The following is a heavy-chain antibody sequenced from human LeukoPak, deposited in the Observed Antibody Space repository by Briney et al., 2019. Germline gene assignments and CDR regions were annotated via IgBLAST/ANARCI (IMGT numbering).Heavy chain of an antibody. CDR1: GFTFSSYA. CDR2: ISGSGGST. V-gene: IGHV3-23*01. Sequence: PEGSLRLSCAASGFTFSSYAMSWVRQAPGKGLEWVSAISGSGGSTYYADSVKGRFTISRDNSKNTLYLQMNSLRAEDTAVYYCAKRVYYDDAFDIWGQGTMVTVSS. CDR3: AKRVYYDDAFDI. J-gene: IGHJ3*02. D-gene: IGHD3-22*01.